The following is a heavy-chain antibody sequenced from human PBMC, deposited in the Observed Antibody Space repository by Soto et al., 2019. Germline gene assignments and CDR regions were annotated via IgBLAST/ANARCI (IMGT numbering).Heavy chain of an antibody. CDR3: VRDSSRDGYNPFDY. D-gene: IGHD5-12*01. V-gene: IGHV1-69*01. CDR1: GGTFSSYA. Sequence: QVQLVQSGAEVKKPGSSVKVSCKASGGTFSSYAISWVRQAPGQGLEWMGGIIPIFGTAHYAQKSQGRVTITADESTSTAYMELSSLSSEDTAVYYCVRDSSRDGYNPFDYWGQGTLVTVSS. CDR2: IIPIFGTA. J-gene: IGHJ4*02.